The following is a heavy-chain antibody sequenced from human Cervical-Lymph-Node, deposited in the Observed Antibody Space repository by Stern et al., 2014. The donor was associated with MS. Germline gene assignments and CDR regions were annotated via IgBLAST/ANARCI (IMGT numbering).Heavy chain of an antibody. CDR2: MNPNNGNR. V-gene: IGHV1-8*01. Sequence: VQLVQSGAEVKKPGASVKVSCKASGYTFTSYDIHWVRQATGPGLDWMGWMNPNNGNRDYAQTFQGRVTMTRNTSISTAYMELTSLRSDDTAVYFCARVRTVSGRRVDYWGQGTLVTVSS. CDR1: GYTFTSYD. CDR3: ARVRTVSGRRVDY. D-gene: IGHD2-15*01. J-gene: IGHJ4*02.